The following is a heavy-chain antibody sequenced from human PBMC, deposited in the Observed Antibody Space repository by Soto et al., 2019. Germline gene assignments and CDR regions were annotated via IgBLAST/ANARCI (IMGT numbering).Heavy chain of an antibody. CDR3: ARDDYGDSSFDY. CDR1: GGSISSYY. D-gene: IGHD4-17*01. CDR2: IYYSGST. Sequence: TSETLSLTCTVSGGSISSYYWSWLRQPPGKGLEWIGYIYYSGSTNYNPSLKSRVTISVDTSKNQFSLKLSSVTAADTAVYYCARDDYGDSSFDYWSQGTLVTVSS. J-gene: IGHJ4*02. V-gene: IGHV4-59*01.